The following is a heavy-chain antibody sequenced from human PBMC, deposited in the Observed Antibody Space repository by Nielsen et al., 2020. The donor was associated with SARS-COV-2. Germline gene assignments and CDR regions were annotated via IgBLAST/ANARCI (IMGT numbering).Heavy chain of an antibody. J-gene: IGHJ4*02. Sequence: ASVKVSCKASGYTFTSYAMHWVRQAPGQRLEWMGWISAYNGNTNYAQKLQGRVTMTTDTSTSTAYMELRSLRSDDTAVYYCARGDTWIRVDYWGQGTLVTVSS. CDR1: GYTFTSYA. CDR3: ARGDTWIRVDY. CDR2: ISAYNGNT. D-gene: IGHD5-12*01. V-gene: IGHV1-18*01.